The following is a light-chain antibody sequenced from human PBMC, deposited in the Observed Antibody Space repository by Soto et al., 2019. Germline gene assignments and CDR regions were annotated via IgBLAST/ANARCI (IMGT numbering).Light chain of an antibody. Sequence: QSVLTQPPSVSAAPGQKVTISCSGSSSNIGNNYVSWYQQLPGIAPKLLIFDNNKRPSGIPDRFSGSKSGTSATLAITGLQTGDEADYYCGTWDSRLSTYVLGTGTKVTVL. V-gene: IGLV1-51*01. CDR1: SSNIGNNY. CDR2: DNN. J-gene: IGLJ1*01. CDR3: GTWDSRLSTYV.